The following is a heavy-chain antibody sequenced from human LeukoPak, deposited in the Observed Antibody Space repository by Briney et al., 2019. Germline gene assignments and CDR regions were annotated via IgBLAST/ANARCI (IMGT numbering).Heavy chain of an antibody. CDR3: ARLGYYDSSGYFDI. CDR1: GGSISSYY. CDR2: IYYSGST. D-gene: IGHD3-22*01. V-gene: IGHV4-59*08. J-gene: IGHJ3*02. Sequence: SETLSLTCTVSGGSISSYYWSWIRQPPGKGLEWFGYIYYSGSTNYNPSLKSRVTISVDTSKNQFSLRLSSVTAADTAVYYCARLGYYDSSGYFDIWGQGTMVTVSS.